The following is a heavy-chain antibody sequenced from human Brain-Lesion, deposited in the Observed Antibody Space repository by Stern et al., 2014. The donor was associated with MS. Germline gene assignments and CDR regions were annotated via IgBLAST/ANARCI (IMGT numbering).Heavy chain of an antibody. Sequence: VKLVESGGGVVQPGRSRRLSCAASGFTFSSYDLHWVGQGPGKGLEWVASISYDGSNKYYADSVKGRFTLSRDNSKNTLFLQMNSLRTEDTAVYYCAKNPGGFTIDWGQGTLVTVSS. D-gene: IGHD3-3*01. J-gene: IGHJ4*02. CDR2: ISYDGSNK. CDR1: GFTFSSYD. V-gene: IGHV3-30*18. CDR3: AKNPGGFTID.